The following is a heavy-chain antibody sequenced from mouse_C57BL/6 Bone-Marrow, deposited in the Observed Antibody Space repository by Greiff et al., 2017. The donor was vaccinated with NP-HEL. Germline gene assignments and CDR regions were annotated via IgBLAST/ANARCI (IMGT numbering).Heavy chain of an antibody. J-gene: IGHJ3*01. Sequence: EVKLQESGPELVKPGASVKIPCKASGYTFTDYNMDWVKQSHGKSLEWIGDINPNNGGTIYNQKFKGKATLTVDKSSSTAYMELRSLTSEDTAVYYCARHSSGPWFAYWGQGTLVTVSA. V-gene: IGHV1-18*01. CDR1: GYTFTDYN. CDR2: INPNNGGT. D-gene: IGHD3-2*02. CDR3: ARHSSGPWFAY.